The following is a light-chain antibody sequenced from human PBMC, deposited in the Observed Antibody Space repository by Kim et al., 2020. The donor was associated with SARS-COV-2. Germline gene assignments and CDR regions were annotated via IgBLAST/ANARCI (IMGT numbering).Light chain of an antibody. CDR1: QSVGSN. CDR3: QQYNIWPQYT. V-gene: IGKV3-15*01. Sequence: EILMTQSPATLSVSPGERATLSCRASQSVGSNLAWYQQKPGQAPRLLIYTASTRATDIPARFSGSGSGTEFTLTISSLQSEDFAIYYCQQYNIWPQYTFGQGTKLEI. CDR2: TAS. J-gene: IGKJ2*01.